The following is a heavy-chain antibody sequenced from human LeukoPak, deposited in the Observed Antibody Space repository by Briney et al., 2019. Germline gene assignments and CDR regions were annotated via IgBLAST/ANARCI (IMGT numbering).Heavy chain of an antibody. Sequence: QSGGSLRLSCAASGFTFSTYWMSWVRQAPGKGPEWVANTNQEGSEKYYVDSVKGRFTISKDNAKNSLYLQMNSLRAEDTAVYYCARDPKWLDYWGQGTLVTDSS. CDR2: TNQEGSEK. CDR3: ARDPKWLDY. CDR1: GFTFSTYW. V-gene: IGHV3-7*01. J-gene: IGHJ4*02. D-gene: IGHD5-12*01.